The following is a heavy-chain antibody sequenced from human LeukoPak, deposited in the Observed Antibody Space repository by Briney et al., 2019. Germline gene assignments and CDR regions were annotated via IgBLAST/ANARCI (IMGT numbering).Heavy chain of an antibody. Sequence: QPGRSLRLSCAASGFTFDDYAMHWVRQAPGKGLEWVSGISWNSGSIGYADSVKGRFTISRDNAKNSLYLQMNSLRAEDTAVYYCARHYDFWSGYYDYWGQGTLVTVSS. CDR3: ARHYDFWSGYYDY. V-gene: IGHV3-9*01. CDR1: GFTFDDYA. J-gene: IGHJ4*02. D-gene: IGHD3-3*01. CDR2: ISWNSGSI.